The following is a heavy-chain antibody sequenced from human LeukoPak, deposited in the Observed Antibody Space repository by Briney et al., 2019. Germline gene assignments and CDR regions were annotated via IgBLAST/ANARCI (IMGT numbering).Heavy chain of an antibody. CDR1: GFTFRSFW. Sequence: GGSLRLSCAASGFTFRSFWMHWVRHAPGKGLVWVSRINTDGSSTSYADSVKGRFTISRDNAKNTLYLQMNSLRAEDTAVYYCARWGDFWSGYPFDYWGQGTLVTVSS. V-gene: IGHV3-74*01. J-gene: IGHJ4*02. D-gene: IGHD3-3*01. CDR3: ARWGDFWSGYPFDY. CDR2: INTDGSST.